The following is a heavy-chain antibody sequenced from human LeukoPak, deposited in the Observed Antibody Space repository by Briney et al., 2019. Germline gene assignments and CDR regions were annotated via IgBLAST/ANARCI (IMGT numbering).Heavy chain of an antibody. CDR3: ARAFTFGGVIVDY. Sequence: SETPSLTCTVSGGSISSGGYYWSWIRQHPGKGLEWIGYIYYSGSTYYNPSLKSRVTISVDTSKNQFSLKLSSVTAADTAVYYCARAFTFGGVIVDYWGQGTLVTVSS. CDR1: GGSISSGGYY. J-gene: IGHJ4*02. D-gene: IGHD3-16*02. CDR2: IYYSGST. V-gene: IGHV4-31*03.